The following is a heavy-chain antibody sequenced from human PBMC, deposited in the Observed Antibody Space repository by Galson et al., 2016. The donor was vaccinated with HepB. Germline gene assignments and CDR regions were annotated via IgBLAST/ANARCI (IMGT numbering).Heavy chain of an antibody. CDR1: EFTFSRYG. CDR3: AREFKTGGL. D-gene: IGHD1-14*01. V-gene: IGHV3-30*03. J-gene: IGHJ3*01. Sequence: SLRLSCAASAASEFTFSRYGMHWVRQAPGKGLEWLAVISYDGLVQYYADSVRGRFTISRDYSQNTVFLQMNSLRVDDTATYYCAREFKTGGLWGQGTVVTVSS. CDR2: ISYDGLVQ.